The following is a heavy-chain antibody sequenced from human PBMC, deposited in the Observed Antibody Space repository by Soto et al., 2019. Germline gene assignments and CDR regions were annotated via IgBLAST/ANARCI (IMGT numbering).Heavy chain of an antibody. CDR2: ICHSGNT. J-gene: IGHJ5*02. V-gene: IGHV4-30-2*01. Sequence: QLQLQESGSGLVKPSQTQSLTCTVSGGSITIGGYCWSWIRQPPGQGLEWIGYICHSGNTYYNPSLKSRVTTSLDRSKNQFSLNLSSVTAADTAVYYCARVWFGESSWFDPWGQGTLVTVSS. D-gene: IGHD3-10*01. CDR3: ARVWFGESSWFDP. CDR1: GGSITIGGYC.